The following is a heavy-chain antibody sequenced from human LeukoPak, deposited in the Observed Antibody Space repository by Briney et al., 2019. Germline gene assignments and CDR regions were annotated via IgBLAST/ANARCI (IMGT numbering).Heavy chain of an antibody. J-gene: IGHJ4*02. CDR2: INPNSGGT. V-gene: IGHV1-2*04. D-gene: IGHD4-17*01. CDR1: GYTFTGYY. CDR3: ARDGELDYGDYPYYFDY. Sequence: ASVKVSCKASGYTFTGYYMHWVRQAPGQGLEWMGWINPNSGGTNYAQKFQGWVTMTRDTSISTAYMELSRLRSDDTAVYYCARDGELDYGDYPYYFDYWGQGTLVTVSS.